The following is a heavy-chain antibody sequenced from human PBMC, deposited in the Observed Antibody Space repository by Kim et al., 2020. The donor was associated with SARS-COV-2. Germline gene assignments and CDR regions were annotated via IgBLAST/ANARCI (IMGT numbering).Heavy chain of an antibody. CDR2: ISSSSSTI. D-gene: IGHD2-2*01. CDR1: GFTFSSYS. Sequence: GGSLRLSCAASGFTFSSYSMSWVRHAPGKGLAWLSYISSSSSTIYYADSVKGRFTISREIANNSLYLQMNSLRDEATAVYSRVRDYCTSATFYRLYY. J-gene: IGHJ6*01. V-gene: IGHV3-48*02. CDR3: VRDYCTSATFYRLYY.